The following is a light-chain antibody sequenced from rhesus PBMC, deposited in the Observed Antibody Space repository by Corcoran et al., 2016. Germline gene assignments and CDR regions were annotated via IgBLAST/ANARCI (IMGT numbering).Light chain of an antibody. CDR3: QQYDSDPYI. Sequence: DIQMTQSPSSLSASVGDRVTIPCRAGQDISSYLAWYQQKPGKAPKPLSYYASNLKSGVPSRFSGSGSGTDFTLTISSLQPEDFATYYCQQYDSDPYIFGQGTKVEIK. CDR1: QDISSY. CDR2: YAS. J-gene: IGKJ2*01. V-gene: IGKV1-37*01.